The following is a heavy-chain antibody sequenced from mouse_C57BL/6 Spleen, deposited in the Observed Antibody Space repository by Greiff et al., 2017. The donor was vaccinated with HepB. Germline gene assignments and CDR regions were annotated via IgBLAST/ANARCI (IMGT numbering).Heavy chain of an antibody. D-gene: IGHD2-4*01. V-gene: IGHV5-17*01. CDR1: GFTFSDYG. CDR2: ISSGSSTI. CDR3: ARVYYDYRYFDV. Sequence: DVKLVESGGGLVKPGGSLKLSCAASGFTFSDYGMHWVRQAPEKGLEWVAYISSGSSTIYYADTVKGRFTISRDNAKNTLFLQMTSLRSEDTAMYYCARVYYDYRYFDVWGTGTTVTVSS. J-gene: IGHJ1*03.